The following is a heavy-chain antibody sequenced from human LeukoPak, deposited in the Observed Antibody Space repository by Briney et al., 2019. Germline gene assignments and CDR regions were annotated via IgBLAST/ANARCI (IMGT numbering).Heavy chain of an antibody. CDR3: AKCSPGKRYYDILTGYYYFDY. V-gene: IGHV3-23*01. CDR2: ISGSGGST. D-gene: IGHD3-9*01. J-gene: IGHJ4*02. Sequence: PGGSLRLSCAASGFTFSSFAMTWVRQAPGKGLDWVSAISGSGGSTYYADSVKGRFTISRDNSKNTLYLQMNSLRAEDTAVYYCAKCSPGKRYYDILTGYYYFDYWGQGTLVTVSS. CDR1: GFTFSSFA.